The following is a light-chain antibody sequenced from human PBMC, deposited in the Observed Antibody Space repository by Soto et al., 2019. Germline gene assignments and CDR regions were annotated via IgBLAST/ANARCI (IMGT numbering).Light chain of an antibody. CDR3: QQRGDWPPIT. CDR2: NAS. V-gene: IGKV3-11*01. CDR1: QSVSTF. Sequence: EIVVTQSPATLSLSPGERAILSCRASQSVSTFLAWFQQKPGQPPRLLIYNASNRTTGIPARFSGSGSGTDFTLTISSLEPEDFAVYYCQQRGDWPPITFGQGTRLAIK. J-gene: IGKJ5*01.